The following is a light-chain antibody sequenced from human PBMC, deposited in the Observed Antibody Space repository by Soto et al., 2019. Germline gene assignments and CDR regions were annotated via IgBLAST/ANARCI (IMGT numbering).Light chain of an antibody. J-gene: IGLJ2*01. CDR2: RNN. V-gene: IGLV1-47*01. CDR3: ATWDDSLSGVV. Sequence: QSVLTQPPSASGTPRQRVTISCSGSISNIGSNYVYWYQHLPGTAPKLLIYRNNQRPSGVPDRFSGSKSGTSASLAISGLRSEDEADYYCATWDDSLSGVVFGGGTKLTVL. CDR1: ISNIGSNY.